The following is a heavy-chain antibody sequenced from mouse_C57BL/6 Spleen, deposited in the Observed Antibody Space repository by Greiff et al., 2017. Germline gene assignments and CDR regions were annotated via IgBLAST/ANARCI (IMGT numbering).Heavy chain of an antibody. CDR1: GFTFSSYA. CDR2: ISDGGSYT. D-gene: IGHD2-4*01. CDR3: ARAPYDYDGGDYAMDY. Sequence: EVQVVESGGGLVKPGGSLKLSCAASGFTFSSYAMSWVRQTPEKRLEWVATISDGGSYTYYPDNVKGRFTISRDNAKNNLYLQMSHLKSEDTAMYYCARAPYDYDGGDYAMDYWGQGTSVTVSS. V-gene: IGHV5-4*01. J-gene: IGHJ4*01.